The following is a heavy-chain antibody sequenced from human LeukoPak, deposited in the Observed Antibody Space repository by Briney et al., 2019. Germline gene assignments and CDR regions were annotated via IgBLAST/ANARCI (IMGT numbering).Heavy chain of an antibody. J-gene: IGHJ4*02. Sequence: GASVKVSCKASGYTFTSYYMHWVRQAPGQGLEWMGIINPSGGSTSYAQKFQGRVTMTRDTSTSTVYMELSSLRSEDTAVYYCAREPIEYDILTGYYKGFDYWGQGTLVTVSS. CDR2: INPSGGST. V-gene: IGHV1-46*01. D-gene: IGHD3-9*01. CDR3: AREPIEYDILTGYYKGFDY. CDR1: GYTFTSYY.